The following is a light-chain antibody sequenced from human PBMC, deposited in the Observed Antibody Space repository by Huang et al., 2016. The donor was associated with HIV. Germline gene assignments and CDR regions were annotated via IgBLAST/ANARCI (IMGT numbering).Light chain of an antibody. CDR3: QQYNNWGS. J-gene: IGKJ4*01. Sequence: EIVMTQSPATLSVSPGERATLSCRASQSVSTTLAWYQQRPGPAPRLLIYGASTRATGIPARFSGSGSGTEFTLTISSLQSEDFALYYCQQYNNWGSFGGGTKVEIK. CDR1: QSVSTT. CDR2: GAS. V-gene: IGKV3-15*01.